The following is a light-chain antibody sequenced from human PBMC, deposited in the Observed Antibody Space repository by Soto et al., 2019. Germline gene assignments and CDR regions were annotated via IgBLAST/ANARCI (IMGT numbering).Light chain of an antibody. CDR3: MQTTQFPHT. J-gene: IGKJ2*01. V-gene: IGKV2-24*01. CDR1: QSLVNSDGNTY. Sequence: DVVMTQTPLSSPVTLGQPASISCRSSQSLVNSDGNTYLNWHHQRPCQPPRLLINKISSRFSGVPDRFSGSGAGTDFTLKISRVEAEDVGVYYCMQTTQFPHTFGQGTKLEIK. CDR2: KIS.